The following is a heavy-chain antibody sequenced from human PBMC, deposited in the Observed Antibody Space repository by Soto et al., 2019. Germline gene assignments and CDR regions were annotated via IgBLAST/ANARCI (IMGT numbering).Heavy chain of an antibody. CDR3: ARRSVGEIDP. Sequence: QVQLQQWGAGLLKPSETLSLTCAVYGGSFSGYYWSWIRQPPGKGLEWIGEINHSGSTNYNPSLKGRVTISVDTSKNQFSLKLSSVTAADTAVYYCARRSVGEIDPWGQGTLVTVSS. CDR2: INHSGST. V-gene: IGHV4-34*01. J-gene: IGHJ5*02. D-gene: IGHD1-26*01. CDR1: GGSFSGYY.